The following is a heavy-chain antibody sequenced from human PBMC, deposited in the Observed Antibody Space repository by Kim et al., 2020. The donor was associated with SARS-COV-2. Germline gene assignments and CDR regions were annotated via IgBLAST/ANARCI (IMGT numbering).Heavy chain of an antibody. J-gene: IGHJ4*02. V-gene: IGHV3-23*01. CDR3: AKGDCSSTSCHTTDY. CDR1: GFIFSSYA. Sequence: GGSLRLSCAASGFIFSSYAMRWVRQAPGKGLEWVSTISGSGGSIYYADSVKGRFTISRDNSKNTLYLQMNSLRAEDTAVYYCAKGDCSSTSCHTTDYWGRGALVTVSS. CDR2: ISGSGGSI. D-gene: IGHD2-2*02.